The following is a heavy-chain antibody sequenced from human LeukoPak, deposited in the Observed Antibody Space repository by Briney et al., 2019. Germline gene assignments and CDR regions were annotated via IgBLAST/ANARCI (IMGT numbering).Heavy chain of an antibody. CDR1: GFTFSSYW. V-gene: IGHV3-7*01. Sequence: GGSLRLSCAASGFTFSSYWMSWVRQAPGKGLEWVANIKQDGSEKYYVDSVKGRFTISRDNAKNSLYPQMNSLRAEDTAVYYCARDQDYYDSSGYYLIFDYWGQGTLVTVSS. CDR2: IKQDGSEK. D-gene: IGHD3-22*01. CDR3: ARDQDYYDSSGYYLIFDY. J-gene: IGHJ4*02.